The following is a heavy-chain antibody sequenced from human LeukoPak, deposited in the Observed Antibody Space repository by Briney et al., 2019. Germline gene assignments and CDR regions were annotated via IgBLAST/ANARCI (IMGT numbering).Heavy chain of an antibody. J-gene: IGHJ4*02. CDR3: ARVYGGNSAFDY. D-gene: IGHD4-23*01. V-gene: IGHV4-38-2*02. Sequence: PSETLSLTCTVSGYSISSGYYWGWIRQPPGKGLEWIGSIYHSGSTYYNPSLKSRVTISVDTSKNQFSLKLSSVTAADTAVYYCARVYGGNSAFDYWGQGTLVTVSS. CDR2: IYHSGST. CDR1: GYSISSGYY.